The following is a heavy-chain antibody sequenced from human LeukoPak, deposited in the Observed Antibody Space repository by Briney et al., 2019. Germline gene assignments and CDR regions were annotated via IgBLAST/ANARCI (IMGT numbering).Heavy chain of an antibody. V-gene: IGHV3-15*01. Sequence: EGSLRLSCAASGFGFTNAWMVWVRQAPGKGLEWVGRIKANIDGGATDLAPPVKGRFTISRDDLTRTLYLQMNSLKTEDTGVYYCTTDFSHFDFSSGYYSYWGQGSLVIVSS. CDR2: IKANIDGGAT. CDR3: TTDFSHFDFSSGYYSY. D-gene: IGHD3-3*01. J-gene: IGHJ4*02. CDR1: GFGFTNAW.